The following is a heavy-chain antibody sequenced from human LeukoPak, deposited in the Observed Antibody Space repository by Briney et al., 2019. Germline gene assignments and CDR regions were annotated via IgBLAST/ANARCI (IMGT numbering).Heavy chain of an antibody. D-gene: IGHD1-7*01. V-gene: IGHV3-48*04. CDR1: GFTFSSFS. CDR3: ARKAQYNGHYPLDY. J-gene: IGHJ4*02. CDR2: ISSSSSTT. Sequence: PGGSPRLSCAASGFTFSSFSMNWVRQAPGKGLEWVSYISSSSSTTYYADSVKGRFTISRDSSKNTLFLQMNSLRAEDTALYFCARKAQYNGHYPLDYWGQGTLVTASS.